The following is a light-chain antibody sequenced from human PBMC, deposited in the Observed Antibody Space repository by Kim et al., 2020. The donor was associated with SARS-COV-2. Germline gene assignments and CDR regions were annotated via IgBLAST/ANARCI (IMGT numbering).Light chain of an antibody. J-gene: IGKJ4*01. CDR2: GTF. V-gene: IGKV3-20*01. CDR3: QQYGTSPET. Sequence: SPGESATLSCRASQSVAGNNLAWYQRKPGQAPRLLIYGTFNRATGIPDRFSGSGSGTDFTLSIDRLEAEDFAVYDCQQYGTSPETFGGGTKVDIK. CDR1: QSVAGNN.